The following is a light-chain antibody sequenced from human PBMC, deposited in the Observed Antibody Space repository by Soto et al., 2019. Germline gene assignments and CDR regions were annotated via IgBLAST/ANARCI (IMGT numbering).Light chain of an antibody. Sequence: DIQMTQSPSTLSASVGDRVTITCRASQSVNSWLAWYQQKPGKAPKLLIFKASSLESGVPSRFSGSGSGTELTLTINSLQPDDFATFYCQQYNTYPWTFGQGTKVEIK. V-gene: IGKV1-5*03. CDR1: QSVNSW. CDR2: KAS. CDR3: QQYNTYPWT. J-gene: IGKJ1*01.